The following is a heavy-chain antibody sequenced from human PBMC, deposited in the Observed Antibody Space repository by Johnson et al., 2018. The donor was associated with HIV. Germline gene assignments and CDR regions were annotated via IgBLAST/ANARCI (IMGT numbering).Heavy chain of an antibody. D-gene: IGHD5-18*01. Sequence: VQLVESGGGLVQPGGSLRLSCAASGFTFSDYYMSWIRQAPGKGLEWVSVIYSGGSTYYADSVKGRFTISRDNSKNTLYLQMNSLRAEDTAVYYCARGGIRGYSYGPGAFDIWGQGTMVTVSS. V-gene: IGHV3-66*01. CDR3: ARGGIRGYSYGPGAFDI. J-gene: IGHJ3*02. CDR1: GFTFSDYY. CDR2: IYSGGST.